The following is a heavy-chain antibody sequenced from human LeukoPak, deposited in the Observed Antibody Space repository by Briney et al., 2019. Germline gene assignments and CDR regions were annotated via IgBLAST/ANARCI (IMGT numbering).Heavy chain of an antibody. J-gene: IGHJ4*02. CDR2: IDTNTGNP. D-gene: IGHD3-22*01. CDR1: GYTFTSYP. V-gene: IGHV7-4-1*02. Sequence: GASVKVSCKPSGYTFTSYPLNWARQAPGQGLEWMGWIDTNTGNPTYAQGFTGRFVFSSDTSATTAYLQISSLKAEDTAVYYCARGYDTTGYFSYWGQGTLVTVSS. CDR3: ARGYDTTGYFSY.